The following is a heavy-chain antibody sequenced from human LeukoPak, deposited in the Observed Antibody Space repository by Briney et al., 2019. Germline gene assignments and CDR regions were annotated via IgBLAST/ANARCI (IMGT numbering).Heavy chain of an antibody. CDR1: GFTFSSYE. D-gene: IGHD5-18*01. Sequence: PGGSLRLSCAASGFTFSSYEMHWVRQAPGKGLEWLSHISSSGSTIYYADSVKGRFTISRDNAKNSLYLQMNSLRAEDTALYYCARDRDTAMVTWDSFDYWGQGTLVTVSS. J-gene: IGHJ4*02. CDR2: ISSSGSTI. CDR3: ARDRDTAMVTWDSFDY. V-gene: IGHV3-48*03.